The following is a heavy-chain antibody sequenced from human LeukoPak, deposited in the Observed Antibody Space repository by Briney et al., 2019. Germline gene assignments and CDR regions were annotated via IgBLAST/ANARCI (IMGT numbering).Heavy chain of an antibody. Sequence: SETLSLTCAVSGGSISSSNWWSWVRQPPGKGLEWIGELYHSGSTNYNPSLKSRVTISVDKSKNQFSLKLSSVTAADTAVYYCARGKGSGGSLAYFDYWGQGTLVTVSS. CDR2: LYHSGST. CDR1: GGSISSSNW. CDR3: ARGKGSGGSLAYFDY. V-gene: IGHV4-4*02. D-gene: IGHD2-15*01. J-gene: IGHJ4*02.